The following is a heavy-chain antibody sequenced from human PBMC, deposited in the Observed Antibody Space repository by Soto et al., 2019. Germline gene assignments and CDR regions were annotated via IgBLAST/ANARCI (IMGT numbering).Heavy chain of an antibody. CDR2: ISAYNGNT. CDR3: ARVPLLLWFGESRGMDV. D-gene: IGHD3-10*01. J-gene: IGHJ6*02. Sequence: ASVKISCKASGYTFTSYGITWVRQAPGQGLEWMGWISAYNGNTNYAQKLQGRVTMTTDTSTSTAYMELRSLRSDDTAVYYCARVPLLLWFGESRGMDVWGHGTTVTV. CDR1: GYTFTSYG. V-gene: IGHV1-18*01.